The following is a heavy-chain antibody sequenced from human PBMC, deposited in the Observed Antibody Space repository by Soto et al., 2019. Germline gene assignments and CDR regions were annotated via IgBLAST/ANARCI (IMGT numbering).Heavy chain of an antibody. CDR2: IKNDGSEQ. J-gene: IGHJ4*02. Sequence: GGSLRLSCAASGFTFSVYYMTWVRQAPGKGLEWVASIKNDGSEQYYVDSVKGRFTISRDNAKNSVYLQMNSLRAGDTALYYCSRENWFQDYWGEGTLVTVSS. CDR3: SRENWFQDY. CDR1: GFTFSVYY. D-gene: IGHD3-10*01. V-gene: IGHV3-7*03.